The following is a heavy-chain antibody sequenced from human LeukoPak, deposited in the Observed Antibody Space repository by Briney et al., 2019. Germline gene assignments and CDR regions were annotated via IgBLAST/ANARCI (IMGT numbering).Heavy chain of an antibody. CDR3: ARSYASGIHYMDV. Sequence: GGSLRLSCVASGFTLSNHAMHWVRPGPGKGLEYVSAISLTGDSTYYANSVKGRFTISRDDSKNTLYLQMGSLRTEDMAVYYCARSYASGIHYMDVWGKGSTVTVSS. CDR2: ISLTGDST. CDR1: GFTLSNHA. V-gene: IGHV3-64*01. J-gene: IGHJ6*03. D-gene: IGHD3-10*01.